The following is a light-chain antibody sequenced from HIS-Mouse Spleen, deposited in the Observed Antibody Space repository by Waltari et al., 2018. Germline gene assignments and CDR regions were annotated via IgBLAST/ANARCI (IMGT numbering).Light chain of an antibody. CDR3: YSTDSSGNHRV. J-gene: IGLJ2*01. CDR2: EDS. CDR1: ALPKKY. V-gene: IGLV3-10*01. Sequence: SYELTQPPSVSMSPGKTARITCSGDALPKKYAYWYQQKSGQAPVLVIYEDSKRPSGIPERFSGSSSGTMATLTISGAQVEDEADYYCYSTDSSGNHRVFGGGTKLTVL.